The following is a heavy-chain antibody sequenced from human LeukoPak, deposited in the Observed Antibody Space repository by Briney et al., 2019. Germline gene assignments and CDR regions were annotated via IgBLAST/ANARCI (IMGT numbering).Heavy chain of an antibody. V-gene: IGHV3-30-3*01. CDR1: GFIFITYS. J-gene: IGHJ5*02. Sequence: PGRSLRLSCAASGFIFITYSMHWVRQAPGKGLEWVAVISHDGGKKYYVDSVKGRFTIARDHAKNTLFLQMNSLTTEDTAVYYCARGISLFGVGDPWGQGTLVTVFS. CDR2: ISHDGGKK. D-gene: IGHD3-3*01. CDR3: ARGISLFGVGDP.